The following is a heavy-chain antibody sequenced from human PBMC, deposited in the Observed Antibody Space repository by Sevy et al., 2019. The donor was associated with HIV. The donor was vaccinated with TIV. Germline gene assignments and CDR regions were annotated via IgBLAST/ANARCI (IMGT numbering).Heavy chain of an antibody. CDR1: GFTFSSYA. D-gene: IGHD3-22*01. V-gene: IGHV3-23*01. Sequence: GGSLRLSCAVSGFTFSSYAMNWVRQSPGMGLEWVSGISGSGVSTYYADSVKGRFTISRDNSRNTLYLQMNSPRADDTAVYYCAGHYYDSTGYYFPLDYWGQGTLVTVSS. CDR3: AGHYYDSTGYYFPLDY. CDR2: ISGSGVST. J-gene: IGHJ4*02.